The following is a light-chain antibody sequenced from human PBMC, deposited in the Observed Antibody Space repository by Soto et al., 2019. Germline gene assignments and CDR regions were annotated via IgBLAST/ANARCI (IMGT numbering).Light chain of an antibody. CDR2: GAS. J-gene: IGKJ1*01. V-gene: IGKV3-15*01. CDR3: QQYNNWPRT. Sequence: EIVMTQSTATLSVSPGERATLSCRASPSVSSNLAWYQQKPGQAPRLLIYGASTRATGIPARFSDSGSGTEFTITISSLQSEDFAVYYCQQYNNWPRTFGQGTKVEIK. CDR1: PSVSSN.